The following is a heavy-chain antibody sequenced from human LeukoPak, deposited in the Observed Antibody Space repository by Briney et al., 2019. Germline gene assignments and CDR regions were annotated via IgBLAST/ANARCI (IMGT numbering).Heavy chain of an antibody. D-gene: IGHD2-15*01. CDR2: INPNSGGT. J-gene: IGHJ5*02. V-gene: IGHV1-2*02. Sequence: ASVKVSCKASGYTLTAYYIYWVRQAPGQGLEWMGGINPNSGGTDYAQNFQGRVTMARDTSISTAYMELSRLRSDDTAVYYCARGYCSGGTCYLVENWLDPWGQGTLVTVSS. CDR1: GYTLTAYY. CDR3: ARGYCSGGTCYLVENWLDP.